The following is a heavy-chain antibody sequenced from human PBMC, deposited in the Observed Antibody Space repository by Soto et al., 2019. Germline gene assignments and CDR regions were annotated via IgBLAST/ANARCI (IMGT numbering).Heavy chain of an antibody. CDR2: IRSKAYGGTT. CDR3: TYYGSGDYYGMDV. D-gene: IGHD3-10*01. V-gene: IGHV3-49*03. J-gene: IGHJ6*02. CDR1: GFTFGDYA. Sequence: GGSLRLSCTASGFTFGDYAMSWFRQAPGKGLEWVGFIRSKAYGGTTEYAASVKGRFTISRDDSKSIAYLQMNSLKTEDTAVYYCTYYGSGDYYGMDVWGQGTTVTVSS.